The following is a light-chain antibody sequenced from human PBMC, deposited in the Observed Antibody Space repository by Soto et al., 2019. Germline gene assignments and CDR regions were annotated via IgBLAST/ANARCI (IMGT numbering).Light chain of an antibody. J-gene: IGKJ1*01. CDR3: QQYNSYWT. Sequence: DIQMTQSPSTLSASVGDRVTITCRASQSISSWLAWYQQKPGKAPKLLIYKASTVTSGVPSRFSGSGSGTEFTLTISILQPDEFATYYGQQYNSYWTFGQGTKVEIK. CDR2: KAS. CDR1: QSISSW. V-gene: IGKV1-5*03.